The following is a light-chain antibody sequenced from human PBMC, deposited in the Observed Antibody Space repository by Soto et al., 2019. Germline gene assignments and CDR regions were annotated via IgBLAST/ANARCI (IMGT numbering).Light chain of an antibody. J-gene: IGKJ1*01. V-gene: IGKV3-15*01. CDR3: DHADYWPRT. Sequence: EIVMTQSPATLSVSPGERVTLSCRASQSVSSNLAWYQQKPGQAPRLLIYGASTRATGIPARFRGSGSRTASTLTISTLPLADFGVYYCDHADYWPRTFGRRSTVDIK. CDR2: GAS. CDR1: QSVSSN.